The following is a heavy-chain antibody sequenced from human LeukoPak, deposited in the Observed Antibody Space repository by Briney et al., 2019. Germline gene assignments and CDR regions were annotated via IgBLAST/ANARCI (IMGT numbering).Heavy chain of an antibody. CDR1: GGSISSGGYY. CDR3: ARRGGHGGSFDY. J-gene: IGHJ4*02. V-gene: IGHV4-30-2*01. CDR2: IYHSGST. D-gene: IGHD4-23*01. Sequence: PSQTLSLTCTVSGGSISSGGYYWSWIRQPPGKGLEWIGYIYHSGSTYYNPSLKSRVTISVDTSKNQFSLKLSSVTAADTAVYYCARRGGHGGSFDYWGQGALVTVSS.